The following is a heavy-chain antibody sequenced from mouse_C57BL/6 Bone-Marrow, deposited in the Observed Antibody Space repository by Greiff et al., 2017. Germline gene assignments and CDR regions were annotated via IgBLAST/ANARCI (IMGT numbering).Heavy chain of an antibody. CDR1: GYAFSSSW. J-gene: IGHJ2*01. D-gene: IGHD3-3*01. V-gene: IGHV1-82*01. CDR2: IYPGDGDT. CDR3: ARGGDRRYYFDY. Sequence: QVHVKQSGPELVKPGASVKISCKASGYAFSSSWMNWVKQRPGKGLEWIGRIYPGDGDTNYNGKFKGKATLTADKSSSTAYMQLSSLTSEDSAVYFCARGGDRRYYFDYWGQGTTLTVSS.